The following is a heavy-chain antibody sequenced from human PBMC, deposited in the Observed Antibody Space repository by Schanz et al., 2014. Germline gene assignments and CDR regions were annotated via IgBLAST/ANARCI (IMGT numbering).Heavy chain of an antibody. CDR2: IIPVLAIA. D-gene: IGHD4-17*01. J-gene: IGHJ4*02. Sequence: QVQLVQSGDEVKKPGASVKVSCKTSGYTFSDYGITWVRQAPGQGLEWMGRIIPVLAIADYAQKFQGRVTLTTDTSTSTAYMELRNLRSDDTAVYYCARGYGDSPTDFWGQGTLVIVSS. V-gene: IGHV1-18*01. CDR1: GYTFSDYG. CDR3: ARGYGDSPTDF.